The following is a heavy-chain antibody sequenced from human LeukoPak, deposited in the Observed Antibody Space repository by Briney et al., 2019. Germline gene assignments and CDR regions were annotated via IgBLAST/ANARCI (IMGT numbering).Heavy chain of an antibody. V-gene: IGHV3-74*01. CDR2: IKSDGSAT. CDR3: GSLTVVARDH. Sequence: PGGSLRLSCAASGFSFSNHWMHWVRQAPGKGLVYVAQIKSDGSATAYADSVKGRFTISRDNAKNTLYLEMSSLRAEDTAVYYCGSLTVVARDHWGQGTLVTVSS. CDR1: GFSFSNHW. D-gene: IGHD3-22*01. J-gene: IGHJ4*02.